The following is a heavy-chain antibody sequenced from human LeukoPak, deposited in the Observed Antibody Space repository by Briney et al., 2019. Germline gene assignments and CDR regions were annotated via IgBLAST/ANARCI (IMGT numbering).Heavy chain of an antibody. CDR1: GFTFSSYS. CDR3: AREAPHMYFDDSSGYYDY. D-gene: IGHD3-22*01. CDR2: ISTISSYI. V-gene: IGHV3-21*01. Sequence: GGSLRLSCAASGFTFSSYSINWVRQAPGKGLEWVSSISTISSYIYYADSVRGRFTISRDNAKNSLYLQMNSLRAEDTAVYYCAREAPHMYFDDSSGYYDYWGQGTLVTVSS. J-gene: IGHJ4*02.